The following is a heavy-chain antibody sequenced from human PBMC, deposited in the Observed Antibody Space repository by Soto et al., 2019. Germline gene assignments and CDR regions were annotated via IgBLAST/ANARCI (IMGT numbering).Heavy chain of an antibody. V-gene: IGHV1-8*01. D-gene: IGHD3-3*01. J-gene: IGHJ6*02. CDR2: MNPNSGNT. CDR3: ARAHVTIFGVVIMPHYYYYYGMDV. CDR1: GYTFTSYD. Sequence: GASVKVSCKASGYTFTSYDINWVRQATGQGLEWMGWMNPNSGNTGYARKFQGRVTMTRNTSISTAYMELSSVRAEDTAVYYCARAHVTIFGVVIMPHYYYYYGMDVWGQGTTVTVSS.